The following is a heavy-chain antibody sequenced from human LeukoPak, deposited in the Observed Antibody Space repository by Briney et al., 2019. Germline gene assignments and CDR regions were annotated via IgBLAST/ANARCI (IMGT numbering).Heavy chain of an antibody. Sequence: PGGSLRLSCAASGFTFSSYAMSWVRQAPGKGPEWVSAISGSGGSTYYADSVRGRSTISRDNSKNTLYLQMNSLRAEDTAVYYCAKEGYYGSGNWFDPWGQGTLVTVSS. J-gene: IGHJ5*02. CDR3: AKEGYYGSGNWFDP. V-gene: IGHV3-23*01. D-gene: IGHD3-10*01. CDR2: ISGSGGST. CDR1: GFTFSSYA.